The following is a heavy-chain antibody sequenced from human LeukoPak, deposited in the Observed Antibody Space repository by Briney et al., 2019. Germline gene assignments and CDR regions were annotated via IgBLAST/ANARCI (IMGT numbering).Heavy chain of an antibody. J-gene: IGHJ4*02. V-gene: IGHV3-11*01. Sequence: PGGSLRLSCAASGFTFSDYYMSWIRQTPGKGLEWVSYISSSGSTIYYADSVKGRFTISRDNAKNSLYLQMNSLRAEDTAVYYCARDSLLYYYDSSGDLDYWGQGTLVTVSS. CDR1: GFTFSDYY. CDR3: ARDSLLYYYDSSGDLDY. CDR2: ISSSGSTI. D-gene: IGHD3-22*01.